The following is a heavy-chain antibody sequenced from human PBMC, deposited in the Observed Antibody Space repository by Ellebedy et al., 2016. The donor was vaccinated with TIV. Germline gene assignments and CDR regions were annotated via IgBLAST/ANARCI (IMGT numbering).Heavy chain of an antibody. J-gene: IGHJ4*02. Sequence: PGGSLRLSCAASGFTFSSYAMSWVRQAPGKGLAWVSSISGSGGSTDYADSVKGRFTISRDNSKNTLYLQMNSLRAEDTAIYYCAKPFLMVYAPFDYWGQGTLVTVSS. CDR1: GFTFSSYA. CDR2: ISGSGGST. CDR3: AKPFLMVYAPFDY. D-gene: IGHD2-8*01. V-gene: IGHV3-23*01.